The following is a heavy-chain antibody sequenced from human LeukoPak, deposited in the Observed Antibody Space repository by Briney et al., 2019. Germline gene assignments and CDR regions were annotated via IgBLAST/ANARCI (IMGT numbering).Heavy chain of an antibody. CDR3: ARSGRLALYYYYGMDV. V-gene: IGHV1-8*01. Sequence: ASVKVSCKASGYTFTSYDINWVRQATGQGLEWMGWMNPNSGNTGYAQEFQGRVTMTRNTSISTAYMELSSLRSEDTAVYYCARSGRLALYYYYGMDVWGQGTTVTVSS. J-gene: IGHJ6*02. CDR2: MNPNSGNT. D-gene: IGHD3-10*01. CDR1: GYTFTSYD.